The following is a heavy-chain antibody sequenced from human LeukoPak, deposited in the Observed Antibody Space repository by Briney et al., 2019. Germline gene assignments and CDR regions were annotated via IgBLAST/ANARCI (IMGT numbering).Heavy chain of an antibody. CDR1: GYTFTSYG. Sequence: GASVTVSCTASGYTFTSYGISWVRQAPGQGLEWMGWISAYNGNTNYAQKLQGRVTMTTDTSTSTAYMELRSLRSDDTAVYYCARDGYYDYVWGSSNGDLDLNAFDIWGQGTMVTVSS. V-gene: IGHV1-18*01. J-gene: IGHJ3*02. CDR2: ISAYNGNT. CDR3: ARDGYYDYVWGSSNGDLDLNAFDI. D-gene: IGHD3-16*01.